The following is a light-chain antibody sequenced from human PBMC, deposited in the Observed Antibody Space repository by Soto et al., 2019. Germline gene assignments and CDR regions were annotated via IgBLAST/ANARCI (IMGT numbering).Light chain of an antibody. Sequence: QSVLTQPPSASGAPGQSVTISCTGTSSDVGGYNFVSWYQQHPGKAPKLMIYEVTKRPSGVPDRFSGSKSGNTASLTVSGLQGEDEADYYCTSYAGSNIPVLFGGRTKVTVL. CDR1: SSDVGGYNF. CDR2: EVT. CDR3: TSYAGSNIPVL. J-gene: IGLJ2*01. V-gene: IGLV2-8*01.